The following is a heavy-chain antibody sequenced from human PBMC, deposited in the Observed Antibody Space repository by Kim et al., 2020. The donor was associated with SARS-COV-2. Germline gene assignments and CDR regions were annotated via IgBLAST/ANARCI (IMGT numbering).Heavy chain of an antibody. CDR3: ARGALEWLLSSQTWFDP. Sequence: FQGRVTMTRDTSTSTVYMELSSLRSEDTAVYYCARGALEWLLSSQTWFDPWGQGTLVTVSS. V-gene: IGHV1-46*01. J-gene: IGHJ5*02. D-gene: IGHD3-3*01.